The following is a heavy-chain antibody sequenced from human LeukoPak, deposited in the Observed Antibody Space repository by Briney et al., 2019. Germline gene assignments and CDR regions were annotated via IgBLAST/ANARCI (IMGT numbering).Heavy chain of an antibody. CDR1: GYTFTSYG. J-gene: IGHJ4*02. CDR2: ISAYNGNT. CDR3: ATEGMVRGVTYGNYFDY. D-gene: IGHD3-10*01. Sequence: GASVKVSCKASGYTFTSYGISWVRQAPGQGLEWMGWISAYNGNTNYAQKLQGRVTMTTDTSTSTAYMELSSLRSEDTAVYYCATEGMVRGVTYGNYFDYWGQGTLVTVSS. V-gene: IGHV1-18*01.